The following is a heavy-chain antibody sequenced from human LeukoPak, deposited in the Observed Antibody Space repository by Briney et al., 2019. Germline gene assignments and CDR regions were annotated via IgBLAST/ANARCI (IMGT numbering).Heavy chain of an antibody. CDR3: ANSGHDYSYQVDY. CDR2: IRYDGSKT. J-gene: IGHJ4*02. V-gene: IGHV3-30*02. CDR1: GFTFSTYG. Sequence: GGSLRLSCAASGFTFSTYGMHWVRQAPGKGLEWVAFIRYDGSKTYNADSVKGRFTISRDNSKNTLYLQMNSLRAEDTAVYYCANSGHDYSYQVDYWGQGTLVTVSS. D-gene: IGHD4-11*01.